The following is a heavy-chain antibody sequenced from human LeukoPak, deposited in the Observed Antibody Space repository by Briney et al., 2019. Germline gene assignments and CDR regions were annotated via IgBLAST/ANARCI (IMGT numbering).Heavy chain of an antibody. J-gene: IGHJ6*02. V-gene: IGHV3-74*01. CDR1: GFTFSRYW. Sequence: GGSLRLSCAASGFTFSRYWMHWVRQAPGKGLVWVSRINSDGSSTSYADSVKGRFTISRDNAKNTLYLQMNSLRAEDTAVYYCARDIVVVTANTYYYYYGMDVWGQGTTVTVSS. D-gene: IGHD2-21*02. CDR3: ARDIVVVTANTYYYYYGMDV. CDR2: INSDGSST.